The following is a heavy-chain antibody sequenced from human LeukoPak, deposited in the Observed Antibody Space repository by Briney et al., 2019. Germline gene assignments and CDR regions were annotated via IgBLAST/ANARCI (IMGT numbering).Heavy chain of an antibody. CDR3: ARDLGYDYYDSSGYENWFDP. D-gene: IGHD3-22*01. CDR2: NSYDGSNK. V-gene: IGHV3-30-3*01. CDR1: GFPFSSYA. J-gene: IGHJ5*02. Sequence: GRSLRPSWGSPGFPFSSYAMHGGRKAPGKGEGGGGVNSYDGSNKYYADSVKGRFTISRDNSKNTLYLQMNSLRAEDTAVYYCARDLGYDYYDSSGYENWFDPWGQGTLVTVSS.